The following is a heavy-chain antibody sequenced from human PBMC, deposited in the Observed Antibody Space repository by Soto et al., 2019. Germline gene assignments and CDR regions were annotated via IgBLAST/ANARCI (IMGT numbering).Heavy chain of an antibody. V-gene: IGHV5-10-1*01. Sequence: RGESLKISCKGSGYSFTSYWITWVRQMPGKGLEWMGRIDPSNSYTNYSPSFQGHVTISRDTSISTAYLQWNSLKASDTATYYCGRRCRSSSLPNYWGRGNLVAASS. CDR1: GYSFTSYW. CDR2: IDPSNSYT. CDR3: GRRCRSSSLPNY. J-gene: IGHJ4*02. D-gene: IGHD6-6*01.